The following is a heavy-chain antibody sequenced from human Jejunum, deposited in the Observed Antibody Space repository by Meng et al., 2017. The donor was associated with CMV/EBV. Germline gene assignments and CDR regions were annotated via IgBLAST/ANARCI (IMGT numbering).Heavy chain of an antibody. CDR1: SEYW. V-gene: IGHV3-7*03. Sequence: SEYWMSWVRQATGKGLAWVANINQDGSEKYFADSVKGRFTISRDNAKKSIYLHMNSLRAEDTAVYYCASRPGAIFGVVIIPNFDYWGQGTLVTVSS. CDR3: ASRPGAIFGVVIIPNFDY. CDR2: INQDGSEK. D-gene: IGHD3-3*01. J-gene: IGHJ4*02.